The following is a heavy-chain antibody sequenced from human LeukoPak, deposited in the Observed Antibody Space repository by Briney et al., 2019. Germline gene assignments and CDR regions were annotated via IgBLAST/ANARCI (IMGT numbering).Heavy chain of an antibody. CDR1: GFTFSSYS. CDR3: ARQAHSSWYWFDP. D-gene: IGHD6-13*01. V-gene: IGHV3-21*03. Sequence: GGSLRLSCAASGFTFSSYSMNWVRQAPGKGLEWVSSISSSSSYIYYADSVKGRFTISRDNSKNSLYLQMNSLRAEDTAVYYRARQAHSSWYWFDPWGQGTLVTVSS. CDR2: ISSSSSYI. J-gene: IGHJ5*02.